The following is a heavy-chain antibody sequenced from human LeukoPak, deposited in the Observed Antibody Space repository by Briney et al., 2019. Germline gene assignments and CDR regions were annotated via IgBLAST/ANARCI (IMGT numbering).Heavy chain of an antibody. Sequence: GASVKVSCKASGGTFSSYTISWVRQAPGQGLEWMGRIIPILDIANYAQKFQGRVTITADKSTSTAYMELSSLRSEDTAVYYCARVEGGATTSRITGLDYWGQGTLVTVSS. CDR3: ARVEGGATTSRITGLDY. J-gene: IGHJ4*02. V-gene: IGHV1-69*02. CDR1: GGTFSSYT. D-gene: IGHD1-26*01. CDR2: IIPILDIA.